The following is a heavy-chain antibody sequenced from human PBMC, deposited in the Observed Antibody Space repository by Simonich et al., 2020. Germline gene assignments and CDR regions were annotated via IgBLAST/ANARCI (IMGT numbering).Heavy chain of an antibody. Sequence: EVQLVESGGGLIQPGGSLRLSCAASGFTVSSNYMSWVRQAPGKGVGWVSVIYSGGSTYDADSGEGRFTISRDNSKNTLYLQINSLRAEDTAVYYCARWTATGYYFDYWGQGTLVTVSS. J-gene: IGHJ4*02. CDR1: GFTVSSNY. CDR2: IYSGGST. CDR3: ARWTATGYYFDY. D-gene: IGHD1-1*01. V-gene: IGHV3-53*01.